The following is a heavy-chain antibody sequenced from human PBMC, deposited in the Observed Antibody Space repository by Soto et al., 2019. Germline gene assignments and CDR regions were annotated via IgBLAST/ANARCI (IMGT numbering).Heavy chain of an antibody. CDR3: IQSRCGGDCLQSYASYYYYGMDV. CDR2: IYWDDDK. CDR1: AFSLSTGGVG. Sequence: GSGPTLVNPTQTLTLTCTFSAFSLSTGGVGVGWIRQPPGKALEWLALIYWDDDKRYSPSLRSRLTITKDTSKNQVVLTVTNMDPVDTATYYCIQSRCGGDCLQSYASYYYYGMDVWGQGTAVTVSS. D-gene: IGHD2-21*02. V-gene: IGHV2-5*02. J-gene: IGHJ6*02.